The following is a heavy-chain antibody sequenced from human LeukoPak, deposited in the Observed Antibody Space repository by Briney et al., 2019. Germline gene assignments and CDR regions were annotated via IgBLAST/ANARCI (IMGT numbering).Heavy chain of an antibody. CDR3: ARFRGSYTEQIIDY. D-gene: IGHD1-26*01. CDR2: IYPGDSDS. CDR1: GYSSSSYW. V-gene: IGHV5-51*01. Sequence: GDPLLISSKSAGYSSSSYWNWGVRHMSPKNLQLLGIIYPGDSDSRHRPSFHGQVTISADKSISTAYLQWSILKASHTAMYYCARFRGSYTEQIIDYWGQGTLVTVSS. J-gene: IGHJ4*02.